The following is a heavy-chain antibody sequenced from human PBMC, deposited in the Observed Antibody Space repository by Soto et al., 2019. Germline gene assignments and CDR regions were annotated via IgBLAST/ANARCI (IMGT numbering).Heavy chain of an antibody. J-gene: IGHJ3*02. Sequence: EVQLVESGGGLEQPGGSLRLSCAASGFTFSSYSMNWVRQAPGKGLEWISYISSSSSTIFYADSVKGRFTISRDNAKNSLYLQMNSLRAEDTAVYYCARPSGYCSSTSCKGGDAFDIWGQGTMVTVSS. CDR1: GFTFSSYS. V-gene: IGHV3-48*01. CDR2: ISSSSSTI. D-gene: IGHD2-2*01. CDR3: ARPSGYCSSTSCKGGDAFDI.